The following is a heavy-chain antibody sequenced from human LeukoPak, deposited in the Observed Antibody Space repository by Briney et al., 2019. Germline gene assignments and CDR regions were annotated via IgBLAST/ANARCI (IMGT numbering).Heavy chain of an antibody. V-gene: IGHV3-48*03. D-gene: IGHD3-9*01. J-gene: IGHJ3*02. CDR2: ISSSGSTI. CDR1: GFTFSSYE. CDR3: ARVRYFDWGDAFDI. Sequence: GGSLRLSCAASGFTFSSYEMNWVGQAPGKGLEWGAYISSSGSTIYYADSVKGRFTISRDNAKNSLYLQMNTLRAEDTAVYYCARVRYFDWGDAFDIWGQGTMVTVSS.